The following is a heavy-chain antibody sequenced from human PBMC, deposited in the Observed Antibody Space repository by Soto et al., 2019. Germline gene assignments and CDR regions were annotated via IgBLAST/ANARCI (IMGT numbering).Heavy chain of an antibody. CDR1: GYTFTSYY. J-gene: IGHJ5*02. D-gene: IGHD3-3*01. Sequence: GASVKVSCKASGYTFTSYYMHWVRQAPGQGLEWMGIINPSGGSTSYAQKFQGRVTMTRDTSTSTVYMELSSLRSEDTAVYYCARDLREYDSRNWFDPWGQGTLVTVSS. CDR2: INPSGGST. V-gene: IGHV1-46*01. CDR3: ARDLREYDSRNWFDP.